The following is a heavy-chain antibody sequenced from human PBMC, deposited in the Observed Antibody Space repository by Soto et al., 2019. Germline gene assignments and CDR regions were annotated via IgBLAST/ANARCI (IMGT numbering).Heavy chain of an antibody. CDR2: ISYSGST. CDR1: GGSITSYY. CDR3: VVGRFGELLDY. D-gene: IGHD3-10*01. J-gene: IGHJ4*02. Sequence: PSETLSLTCTVSGGSITSYYWSWIRQPPGKGLEWIGYISYSGSTNYNPSLKSRVTISVDTSKNQFSLNLSSVTAADTAVYYCVVGRFGELLDYWGQGTLVTVSS. V-gene: IGHV4-59*01.